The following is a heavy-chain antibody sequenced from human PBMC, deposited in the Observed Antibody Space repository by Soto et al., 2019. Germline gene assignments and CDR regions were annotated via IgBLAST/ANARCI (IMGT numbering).Heavy chain of an antibody. CDR3: ARHLWVGSSWYLGAFDI. V-gene: IGHV4-61*05. CDR1: NGSIINPIYY. J-gene: IGHJ3*02. D-gene: IGHD6-13*01. Sequence: ASETLSHTCSFSNGSIINPIYYLAWIRQPPGKGLEWIGYIYYSGSTNYNPSLKSRVTISVDTSKNQFSLKLSSVTAADTAVYYCARHLWVGSSWYLGAFDIWGQGTMVTVSS. CDR2: IYYSGST.